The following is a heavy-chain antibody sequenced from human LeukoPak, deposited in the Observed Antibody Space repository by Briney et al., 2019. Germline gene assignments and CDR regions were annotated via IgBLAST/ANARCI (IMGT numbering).Heavy chain of an antibody. V-gene: IGHV4-4*07. J-gene: IGHJ5*02. D-gene: IGHD2-2*01. CDR2: IYTIGSP. CDR3: ARDREGCSSTSCHNWFDP. CDR1: GGSISSYY. Sequence: SETLSLTCTVAGGSISSYYWSWIRQPAGRGLEWIGCIYTIGSPNYNRSLKSRVTMSVDTSKNQFSLKLSSVTAADTAVYYCARDREGCSSTSCHNWFDPWGQGTLVTVSS.